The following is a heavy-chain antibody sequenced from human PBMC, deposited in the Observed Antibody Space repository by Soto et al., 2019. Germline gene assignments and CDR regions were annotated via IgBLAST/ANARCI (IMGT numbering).Heavy chain of an antibody. V-gene: IGHV4-59*08. CDR2: IYYSGST. CDR3: ASGGSIAALDY. D-gene: IGHD6-6*01. J-gene: IGHJ4*02. Sequence: SETLSLTCTVSGGSISSYYWSWIRQPPGKGLEWIGYIYYSGSTNYNPTLKSRVTISVDTSKNQFSLKRSSGTAADTAVYYCASGGSIAALDYWGQGTLVTVSS. CDR1: GGSISSYY.